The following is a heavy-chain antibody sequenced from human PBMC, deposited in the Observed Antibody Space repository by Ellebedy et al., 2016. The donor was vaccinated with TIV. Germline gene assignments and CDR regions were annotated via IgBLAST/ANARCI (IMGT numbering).Heavy chain of an antibody. CDR3: ARVQWPGRFYYFDY. CDR1: GFTVGSSY. Sequence: PGGSLRLSCAASGFTVGSSYMSWVRQTPGKGLEWVSVIYAGDTTYYADSVKGRFTISGDDSKNTLNLQMNSLRAEDTAVYYCARVQWPGRFYYFDYWGQGTLVTVSS. D-gene: IGHD3-3*01. V-gene: IGHV3-66*01. CDR2: IYAGDTT. J-gene: IGHJ4*02.